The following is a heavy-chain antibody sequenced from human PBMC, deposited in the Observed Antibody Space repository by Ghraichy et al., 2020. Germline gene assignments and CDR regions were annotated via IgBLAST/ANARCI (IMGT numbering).Heavy chain of an antibody. CDR1: GYSISSGYY. CDR2: IYNSGTT. Sequence: SQTLSLTCAVSGYSISSGYYWGWIRQPPGKGLEWIGSIYNSGTTYQNPSLKSRVTLSVDTSKNQFSLKLKTVTAADTAVYYCARVPVVANAPDSWGPGTLVTVSS. J-gene: IGHJ4*02. D-gene: IGHD2-21*01. CDR3: ARVPVVANAPDS. V-gene: IGHV4-38-2*01.